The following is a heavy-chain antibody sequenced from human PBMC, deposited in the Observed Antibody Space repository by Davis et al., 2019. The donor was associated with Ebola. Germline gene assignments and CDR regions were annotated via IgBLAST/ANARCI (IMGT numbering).Heavy chain of an antibody. CDR2: ISASEGHT. Sequence: PGGSLRLSCSASGFTFSNYDMSWVRQVPGKELEWVSTISASEGHTHYSDSVKGRFTISRDNSKDTLYLQMNSLRAEDTATYYCARYCHYPDCSYFDCWGQGTMVAVSS. V-gene: IGHV3-23*01. D-gene: IGHD2-15*01. CDR3: ARYCHYPDCSYFDC. J-gene: IGHJ4*02. CDR1: GFTFSNYD.